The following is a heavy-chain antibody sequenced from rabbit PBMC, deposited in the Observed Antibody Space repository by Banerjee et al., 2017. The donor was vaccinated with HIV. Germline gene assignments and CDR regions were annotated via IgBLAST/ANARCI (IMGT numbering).Heavy chain of an antibody. Sequence: QEQLEESGGGLVQPEGSLTLTCTASGFTFSSSYWICWVRQAPGKGLEWIACIDAGSSGSTYYASWAKGRFTISKTSSTTVTLQMTSLTAADTATYFCARDLAGVIGWNFSLWGPGTLVTVS. V-gene: IGHV1S45*01. CDR2: IDAGSSGST. J-gene: IGHJ4*01. CDR3: ARDLAGVIGWNFSL. D-gene: IGHD4-1*01. CDR1: GFTFSSSYW.